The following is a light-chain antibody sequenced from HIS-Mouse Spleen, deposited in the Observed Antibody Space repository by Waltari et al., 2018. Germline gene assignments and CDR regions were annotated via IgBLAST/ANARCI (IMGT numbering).Light chain of an antibody. CDR1: ALPKKY. V-gene: IGLV3-10*01. J-gene: IGLJ2*01. CDR2: EDS. Sequence: SYELTQPPSVSVSPGQTARITCSGDALPKKYAYWYQQTSGQAPVLVIYEDSKRPSGISDRFSGFSSGTIATVTFSGAQVEDVADYYCYSTDSSGNHRVFGGGTMLTVL. CDR3: YSTDSSGNHRV.